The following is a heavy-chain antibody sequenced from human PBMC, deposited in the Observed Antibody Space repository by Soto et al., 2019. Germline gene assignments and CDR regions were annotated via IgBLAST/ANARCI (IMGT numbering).Heavy chain of an antibody. V-gene: IGHV1-2*04. CDR1: GYTFTGYY. CDR3: AREFPKLMRQQLVPAAFDI. CDR2: INPNSGGT. J-gene: IGHJ3*02. Sequence: ASVKVSCKASGYTFTGYYMHWVRQAPGQGLEWMGWINPNSGGTNYAQKFQGWVTMTRDTSISTAYMELSRLRSDDTAVYYCAREFPKLMRQQLVPAAFDIWGQGTMVTVSS. D-gene: IGHD6-13*01.